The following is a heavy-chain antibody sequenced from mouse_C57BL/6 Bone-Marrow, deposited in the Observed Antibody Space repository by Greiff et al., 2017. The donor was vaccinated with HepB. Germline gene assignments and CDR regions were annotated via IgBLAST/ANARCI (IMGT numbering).Heavy chain of an antibody. CDR3: TRGTTVVATGYYAMDY. J-gene: IGHJ4*01. Sequence: QVQLQQSGAELVRPGASVTLSCKASGYTFTDYEMHWVKQTPVHGLEWIGAIDPETGGTAYNQKFKGKAILTADKSSSTAYMELRSLTSEDSAVYYWTRGTTVVATGYYAMDYWGQGTSVTVSS. CDR1: GYTFTDYE. D-gene: IGHD1-1*01. V-gene: IGHV1-15*01. CDR2: IDPETGGT.